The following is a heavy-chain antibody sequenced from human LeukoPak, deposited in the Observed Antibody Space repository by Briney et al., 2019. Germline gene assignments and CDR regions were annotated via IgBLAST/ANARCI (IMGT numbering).Heavy chain of an antibody. Sequence: ASVKVSCKASGYTFTSYDINWVRQATGQGLEWMGWMNPNSGNTGYAQKFQGRVTMTRNTSISTAYMELSSLRSEDTAVYYCAKVPVEGKGSSGWYRWFDPWGQGTLVTVSS. V-gene: IGHV1-8*01. CDR1: GYTFTSYD. D-gene: IGHD6-19*01. J-gene: IGHJ5*02. CDR3: AKVPVEGKGSSGWYRWFDP. CDR2: MNPNSGNT.